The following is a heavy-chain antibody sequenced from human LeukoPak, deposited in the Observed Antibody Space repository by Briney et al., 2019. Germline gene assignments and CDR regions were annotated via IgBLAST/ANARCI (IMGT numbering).Heavy chain of an antibody. CDR2: ISSSGSTI. CDR1: GFTFSDYY. D-gene: IGHD3-22*01. V-gene: IGHV3-11*04. CDR3: TAYYYDSSGSDPFDY. Sequence: GGSLRLSCAASGFTFSDYYMSWIRQAPGKGLEWVSYISSSGSTIYYADSVKGRFTISRDNAKNSLYLQMNSLRAEDTAVYYCTAYYYDSSGSDPFDYWGQGTLVTVSS. J-gene: IGHJ4*02.